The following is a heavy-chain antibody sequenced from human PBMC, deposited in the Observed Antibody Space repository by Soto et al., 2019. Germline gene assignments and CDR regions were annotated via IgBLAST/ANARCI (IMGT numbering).Heavy chain of an antibody. V-gene: IGHV6-1*01. J-gene: IGHJ6*02. CDR3: ARGIAAAGTLDYYYGMDV. Sequence: SQTLSLTCAISGDSVSSNSAAWNWIRQSPSRGLEWLGRTYYRSKWYNDYAVSVKSRITINPDTSKNQFSLQLNSATPEDTAVYYCARGIAAAGTLDYYYGMDVWGQGTKVTVSS. CDR2: TYYRSKWYN. CDR1: GDSVSSNSAA. D-gene: IGHD6-13*01.